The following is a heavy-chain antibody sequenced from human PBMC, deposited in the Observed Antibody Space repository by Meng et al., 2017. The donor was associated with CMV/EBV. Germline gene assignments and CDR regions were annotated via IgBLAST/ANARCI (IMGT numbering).Heavy chain of an antibody. V-gene: IGHV4-39*07. CDR3: ARGLGFGELLFPFDY. Sequence: PQLQEAGPGLGNPSVTLSLTCTVSGGSISSSSYYWGWIRQPPGKGLEWIGSIYYSGSTYYNPSLKSRVTISVDTSKNQFSLKLSSVTAADTAVYYCARGLGFGELLFPFDYWGQGTLVTVSS. CDR2: IYYSGST. CDR1: GGSISSSSYY. D-gene: IGHD3-10*01. J-gene: IGHJ4*02.